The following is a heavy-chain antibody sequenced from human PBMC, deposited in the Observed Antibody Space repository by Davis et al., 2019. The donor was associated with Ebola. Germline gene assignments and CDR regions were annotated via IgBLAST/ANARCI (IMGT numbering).Heavy chain of an antibody. Sequence: GESLKISCQGSGYSFTSYWIGWVRQMPGKGLEWMGIIYPGDSDTRYSPSFQGQVTISADKSISTAYLQWSSLKASDTAMYYCARMVLVVYAPDDAFDIWGQGTMVTVSS. V-gene: IGHV5-51*01. CDR2: IYPGDSDT. D-gene: IGHD2-8*02. CDR1: GYSFTSYW. CDR3: ARMVLVVYAPDDAFDI. J-gene: IGHJ3*02.